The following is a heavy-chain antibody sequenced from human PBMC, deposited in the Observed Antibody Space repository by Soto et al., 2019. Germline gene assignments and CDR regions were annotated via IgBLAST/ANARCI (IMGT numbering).Heavy chain of an antibody. V-gene: IGHV3-64D*08. Sequence: PGGSLRLSCSASGFTFSSYAMRWVRQAPGEGLEYVSAISSNGGSTYYADSVKGRFTISRDNSKNTLYLQMSSLRAEDTAVYYCVKVVDTATSYYFDYWGQGTLVTVSS. CDR1: GFTFSSYA. CDR3: VKVVDTATSYYFDY. CDR2: ISSNGGST. D-gene: IGHD5-18*01. J-gene: IGHJ4*02.